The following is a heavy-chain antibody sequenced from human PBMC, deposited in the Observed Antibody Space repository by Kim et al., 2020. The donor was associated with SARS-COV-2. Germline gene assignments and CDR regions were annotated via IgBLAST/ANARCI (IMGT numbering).Heavy chain of an antibody. Sequence: GGSLRLSCAASGFTFSSYAMHWVRQAPGKGLEWVAVISYDGSNKYYADSVKGRFTISRDNSKNTLYLQMNSLRAEDTAVYYCARRAPDFYDFWSGYPDYWGQGTLVTVSS. CDR1: GFTFSSYA. CDR2: ISYDGSNK. V-gene: IGHV3-30-3*01. D-gene: IGHD3-3*01. J-gene: IGHJ4*02. CDR3: ARRAPDFYDFWSGYPDY.